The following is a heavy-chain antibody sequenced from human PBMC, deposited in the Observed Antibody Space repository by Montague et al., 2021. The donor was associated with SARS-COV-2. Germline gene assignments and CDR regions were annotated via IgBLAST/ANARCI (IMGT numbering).Heavy chain of an antibody. V-gene: IGHV4-59*08. CDR1: GGSLNNYF. CDR2: IYFSGST. D-gene: IGHD1-1*01. CDR3: TRLSLGWNTD. Sequence: SETLSLTCTVSGGSLNNYFWSWIRQPPGKGLEYIGYIYFSGSTNYNPSLKSRLTISVDTSKNQFSLKLSSVTAADTAVYFCTRLSLGWNTDWGQGTLVTVSS. J-gene: IGHJ1*01.